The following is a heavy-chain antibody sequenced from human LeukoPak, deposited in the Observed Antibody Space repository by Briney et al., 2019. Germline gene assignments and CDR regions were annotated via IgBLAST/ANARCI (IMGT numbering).Heavy chain of an antibody. V-gene: IGHV3-23*01. CDR1: GFTFSSYA. J-gene: IGHJ4*02. D-gene: IGHD6-19*01. CDR3: AKDRGIAVAGYFDY. CDR2: ISGSGGST. Sequence: PGRSLRLSCAASGFTFSSYAMSWVRQAPGKGLEWVSAISGSGGSTYYADSVKGRFTISRDNSKNTLYLQMNSLTAEDTAVYYCAKDRGIAVAGYFDYRGPGTLVTVSS.